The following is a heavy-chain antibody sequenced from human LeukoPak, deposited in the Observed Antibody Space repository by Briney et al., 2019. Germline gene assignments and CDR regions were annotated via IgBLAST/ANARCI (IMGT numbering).Heavy chain of an antibody. Sequence: GRSLRLSCAASGFTVSSYGRHWVRQAPWKGLEWLADIWYDGSNKYYADSVKRRFTISRDNSKNTLYLQMNSLRAEDTAVYYCAKPARGDYGDYVYDYWGQGTLVTVSS. J-gene: IGHJ4*02. CDR2: IWYDGSNK. V-gene: IGHV3-33*06. CDR1: GFTVSSYG. CDR3: AKPARGDYGDYVYDY. D-gene: IGHD4-17*01.